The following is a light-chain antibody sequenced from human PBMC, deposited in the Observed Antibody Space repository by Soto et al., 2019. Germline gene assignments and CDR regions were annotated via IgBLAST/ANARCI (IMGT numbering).Light chain of an antibody. Sequence: QSVLTQPASVSGSPGQSITISCTGTSSDVGGYNYVSWYQQHPGKAPKLMIYEVSNRPSGVSNRFPGSKSGNTASLTISGLQAEDEADYYCSSYTSSSKVLGTGTKV. J-gene: IGLJ1*01. CDR3: SSYTSSSKV. V-gene: IGLV2-14*01. CDR1: SSDVGGYNY. CDR2: EVS.